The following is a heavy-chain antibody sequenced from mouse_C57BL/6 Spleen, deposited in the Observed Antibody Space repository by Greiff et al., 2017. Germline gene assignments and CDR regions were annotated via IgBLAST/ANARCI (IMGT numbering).Heavy chain of an antibody. CDR2: IDPENGDT. D-gene: IGHD4-1*01. V-gene: IGHV14-4*01. CDR1: GFNIKDDY. Sequence: VQLQQSGAELVRPGASVKLSCTASGFNIKDDYMHWVKQRPEQGLEWIGWIDPENGDTEYASKFQGKATITADTSSNTAYLQLSSLTAEDTAVYDCTKTGPSFDYWGQGTTLTVSS. CDR3: TKTGPSFDY. J-gene: IGHJ2*01.